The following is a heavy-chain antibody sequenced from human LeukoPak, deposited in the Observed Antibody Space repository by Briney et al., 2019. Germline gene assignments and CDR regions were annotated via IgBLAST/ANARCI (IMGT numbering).Heavy chain of an antibody. CDR1: GGSISSYY. V-gene: IGHV4-59*01. Sequence: SETLSHTCTVSGGSISSYYWSWIRQPPGKGLEWIGYIYYSGSTNYNPSLKSRVTISVDTSKNQFSLKLSSVTAADTAVYYCARGGDSSGYYSYWGQGSLVTVSS. CDR3: ARGGDSSGYYSY. J-gene: IGHJ4*02. CDR2: IYYSGST. D-gene: IGHD3-22*01.